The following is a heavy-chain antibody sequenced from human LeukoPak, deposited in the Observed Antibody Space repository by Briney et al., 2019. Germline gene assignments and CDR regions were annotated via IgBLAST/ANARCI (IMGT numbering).Heavy chain of an antibody. V-gene: IGHV3-23*01. CDR3: AREPASSGWFDP. D-gene: IGHD6-19*01. CDR1: GFTFNSYA. Sequence: GGSLRLSCAASGFTFNSYAMSWVRQAPGKGLEWDSAISGTGGRTYYADSVKGRFTISRDNSKNTLYLQMNSLRAEDTALYYCAREPASSGWFDPWGQGTLVAVSS. J-gene: IGHJ5*02. CDR2: ISGTGGRT.